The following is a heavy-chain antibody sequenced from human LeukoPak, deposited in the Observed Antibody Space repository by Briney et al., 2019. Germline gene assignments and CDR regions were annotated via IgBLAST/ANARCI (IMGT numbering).Heavy chain of an antibody. CDR1: GFTFSSYA. J-gene: IGHJ5*02. D-gene: IGHD5-12*01. Sequence: PGGSLRLSCAASGFTFSSYAMSWVRQAPGKGLEWVSAISGSGSSTYYADSVKGRFTISRDNSKNTLYLQMNSLRAEDTAVYYCANCRRLPNWFDPWGQGTLVTVSS. V-gene: IGHV3-23*01. CDR2: ISGSGSST. CDR3: ANCRRLPNWFDP.